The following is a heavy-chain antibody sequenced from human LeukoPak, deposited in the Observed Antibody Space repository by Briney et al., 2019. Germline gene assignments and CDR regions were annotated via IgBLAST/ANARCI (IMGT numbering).Heavy chain of an antibody. J-gene: IGHJ4*02. D-gene: IGHD3-9*01. CDR1: GFTVSSNY. V-gene: IGHV3-66*01. Sequence: GGSLRLSCAASGFTVSSNYMSWVRQAPGKGLEWVSVIYSGGSTYYADSVKGRFTISRDNSKDTLYLQMNSLRAEDTAVYYCARSWFYWYYFDYWGQGTLVTVSS. CDR3: ARSWFYWYYFDY. CDR2: IYSGGST.